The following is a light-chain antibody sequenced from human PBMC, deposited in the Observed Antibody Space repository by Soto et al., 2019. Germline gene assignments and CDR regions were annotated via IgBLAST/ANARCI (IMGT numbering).Light chain of an antibody. CDR3: LQYNSYPRT. CDR1: QTIGKY. V-gene: IGKV1-39*01. J-gene: IGKJ1*01. Sequence: DIQMTQSPSSLSATVGDRVTITCRASQTIGKYLNWYQQQPGKVPKLLIYDASYLQSGVPSRFSGSESGTDFTLNISDLRPEDFATYYCLQYNSYPRTFGQGTKVDIK. CDR2: DAS.